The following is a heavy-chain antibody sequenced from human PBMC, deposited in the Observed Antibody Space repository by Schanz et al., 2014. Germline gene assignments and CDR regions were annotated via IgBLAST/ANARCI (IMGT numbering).Heavy chain of an antibody. CDR2: INSDGTKR. Sequence: QVQVVQSGGGLVKPGRSLRLSCAASGFTLSSYGMHWVRQAPGKGLEWVAFINSDGTKRFYADSVKSRFTISRDNSRNTLYLQMNSLRAEDTAVYYCARDGYSVVVISTTESFDIWGQGTMVTVSP. J-gene: IGHJ3*02. CDR1: GFTLSSYG. D-gene: IGHD2-21*01. CDR3: ARDGYSVVVISTTESFDI. V-gene: IGHV3-33*08.